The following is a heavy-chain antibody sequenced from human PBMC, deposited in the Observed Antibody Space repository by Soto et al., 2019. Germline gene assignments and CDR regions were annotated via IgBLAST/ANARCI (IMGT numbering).Heavy chain of an antibody. CDR3: TRDTPGARWYFDY. V-gene: IGHV1-46*03. CDR1: GYTFTNYY. Sequence: GASVKVSCKASGYTFTNYYIHWVRQAPGQGLEWMGIIDPSGGSPTNAQKFQGRVSITRDTSASTDYKQLSSMRSDDTAVYFCTRDTPGARWYFDYWGQGTLVTVSS. D-gene: IGHD6-13*01. CDR2: IDPSGGSP. J-gene: IGHJ4*02.